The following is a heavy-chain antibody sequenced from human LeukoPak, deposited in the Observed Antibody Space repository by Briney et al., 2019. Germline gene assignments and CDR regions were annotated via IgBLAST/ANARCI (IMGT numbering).Heavy chain of an antibody. D-gene: IGHD3-22*01. CDR3: ARGAYYYED. CDR1: GFTFSSYG. J-gene: IGHJ4*02. Sequence: RAGRSLRLSCAASGFTFSSYGMHWVRQAPGKGLEWVAVIWYDGSNKYYADSVKGRFTISRDNSKNTLYLQMNSLRAEDTAVYYCARGAYYYEDWGQGTLVTVSS. CDR2: IWYDGSNK. V-gene: IGHV3-33*01.